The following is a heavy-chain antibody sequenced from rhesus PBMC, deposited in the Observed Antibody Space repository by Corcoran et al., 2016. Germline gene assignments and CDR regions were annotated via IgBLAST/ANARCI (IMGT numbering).Heavy chain of an antibody. D-gene: IGHD2-39*02. Sequence: DVQLVEPGGGLVKPGGSLRLSCVASGFNFRSYVMHWVRQAPGKGLEWVSVIREGAGTISYPDLFNGRFTISRDNAKDSLFLPMHSLSAEDTAVYYCTSAYCSGGVCPTLDSWGQGVVVTVSS. V-gene: IGHV3S26*01. J-gene: IGHJ6*01. CDR2: IREGAGTI. CDR1: GFNFRSYV. CDR3: TSAYCSGGVCPTLDS.